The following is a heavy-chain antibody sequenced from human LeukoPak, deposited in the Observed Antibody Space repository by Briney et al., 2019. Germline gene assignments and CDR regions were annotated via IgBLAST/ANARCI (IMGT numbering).Heavy chain of an antibody. Sequence: GGSLILSCAASGFTFSDYYMSWIRQAPGKGLEWVSYISSSGSTIYYADSVKGRFTISRDNAKNSLYLQMNSLRAEDTAVYYCARDLAAAGPLLLYYYMDVWGKGTTVTVSS. V-gene: IGHV3-11*01. J-gene: IGHJ6*03. CDR2: ISSSGSTI. CDR1: GFTFSDYY. D-gene: IGHD6-13*01. CDR3: ARDLAAAGPLLLYYYMDV.